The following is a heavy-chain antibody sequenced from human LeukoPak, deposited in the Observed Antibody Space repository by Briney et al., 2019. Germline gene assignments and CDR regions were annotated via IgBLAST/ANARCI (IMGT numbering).Heavy chain of an antibody. Sequence: ASVKVSCKASVYIFSSYAMKWVRQAPGQGLEWMGWISAYNGNTNYAQKLQGRVTMTTDTSTSTAYMELRSLRSDDTAVYYCARATDPLAYYYGSGSSLAPFHYWGQGTLVTVSS. V-gene: IGHV1-18*01. CDR3: ARATDPLAYYYGSGSSLAPFHY. J-gene: IGHJ4*02. CDR1: VYIFSSYA. D-gene: IGHD3-10*01. CDR2: ISAYNGNT.